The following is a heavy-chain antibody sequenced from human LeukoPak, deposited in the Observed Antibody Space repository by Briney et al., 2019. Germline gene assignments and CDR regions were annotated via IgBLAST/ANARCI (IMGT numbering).Heavy chain of an antibody. J-gene: IGHJ4*02. CDR1: GFTFSSYW. D-gene: IGHD1-26*01. V-gene: IGHV3-7*03. CDR2: INHNGNVN. CDR3: AREVGATNYFDY. Sequence: GGSLRLSCAASGFTFSSYWMNWARQAPGKGLEWVASINHNGNVNYYVDSVKGRFTISRDNAKNSLYLQMNSLRAEDTAVYYCAREVGATNYFDYWGQGTLVTVSS.